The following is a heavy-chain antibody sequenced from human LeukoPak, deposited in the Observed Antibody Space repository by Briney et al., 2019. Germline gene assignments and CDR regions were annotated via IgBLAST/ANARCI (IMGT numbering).Heavy chain of an antibody. Sequence: GGSLRLSCAASGFTFTNYWMSWVRQAPGKGLEWVANIKQDGSQKNYVDSVKGRFIISRDNAKNSLYLQMNSLRAEDTAVYYCARDLPPDGPPDYWGQGTLVTVSS. CDR3: ARDLPPDGPPDY. CDR2: IKQDGSQK. V-gene: IGHV3-7*01. CDR1: GFTFTNYW. J-gene: IGHJ4*02.